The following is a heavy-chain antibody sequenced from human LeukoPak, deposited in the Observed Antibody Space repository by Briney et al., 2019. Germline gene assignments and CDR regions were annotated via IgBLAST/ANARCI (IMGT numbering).Heavy chain of an antibody. CDR2: IYYSGST. Sequence: SETLSLTCTVSGGSISSSSYYWGWIRQPPGKGLEWIGSIYYSGSTYYNPSLKSRVTMSVDTSKNQFSLKLSSVTAADTAVYYCARGSFWSGYYPYFDYWGQGTLVTVSS. V-gene: IGHV4-39*07. CDR1: GGSISSSSYY. CDR3: ARGSFWSGYYPYFDY. D-gene: IGHD3-3*01. J-gene: IGHJ4*02.